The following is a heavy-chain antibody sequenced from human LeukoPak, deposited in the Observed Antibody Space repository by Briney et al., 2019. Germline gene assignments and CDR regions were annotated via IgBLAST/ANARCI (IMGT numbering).Heavy chain of an antibody. CDR1: GGSFSGYY. CDR2: INHSGGT. D-gene: IGHD3-10*01. Sequence: SETLSLTCTVYGGSFSGYYWSWIRQPPGKGLEWIGEINHSGGTNYNPSLKSRITISVDTSKNQFSLKLSSVTAAETAVYYCARGNVAHYYGSASHNYWGQGTLVTVSS. CDR3: ARGNVAHYYGSASHNY. J-gene: IGHJ4*02. V-gene: IGHV4-34*01.